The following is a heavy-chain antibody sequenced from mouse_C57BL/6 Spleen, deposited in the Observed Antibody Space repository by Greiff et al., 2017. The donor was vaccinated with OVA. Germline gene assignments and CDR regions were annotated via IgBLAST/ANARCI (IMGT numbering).Heavy chain of an antibody. Sequence: VKLQQPGAELVKPGASVKLSCKASGYTFTSYWMQWVKQRPGQGLEWIGEIDPSDSYTNYNQKFKGKATLTVDTSSSTAYMQLSSLTSEDSAVYYCARGGTKVVGYFDVWGKGTTVTVSA. J-gene: IGHJ1*03. V-gene: IGHV1-50*01. CDR2: IDPSDSYT. CDR1: GYTFTSYW. CDR3: ARGGTKVVGYFDV. D-gene: IGHD1-1*01.